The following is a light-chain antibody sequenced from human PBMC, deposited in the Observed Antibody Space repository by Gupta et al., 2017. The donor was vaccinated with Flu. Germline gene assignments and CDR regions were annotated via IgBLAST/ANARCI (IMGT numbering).Light chain of an antibody. CDR3: QQDENLPPWT. CDR2: DAS. CDR1: KEIRKY. Sequence: SSRCAALGDSGTTTCQASKEIRKYLTWYEQKPGKAPKLLIYDASNWETGVSSRFSGSGYGKDFIFTISSRQPEDIAPYYCQQDENLPPWTFGQGTKVEIK. J-gene: IGKJ1*01. V-gene: IGKV1-33*01.